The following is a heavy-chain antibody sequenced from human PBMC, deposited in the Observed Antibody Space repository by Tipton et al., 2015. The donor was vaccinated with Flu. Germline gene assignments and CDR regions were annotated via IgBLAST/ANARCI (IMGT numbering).Heavy chain of an antibody. J-gene: IGHJ5*02. D-gene: IGHD3-22*01. V-gene: IGHV3-7*01. Sequence: SLRLSCAASGFTFSSYWMSWVRQAPGKGLEWVANIKQDGSEKYYVDSVKGRFTISRDNAKNSLYLQMNSLRAEDTAVYYCARGGRVVVVMGNWFDPCGQGTLFPVSS. CDR2: IKQDGSEK. CDR1: GFTFSSYW. CDR3: ARGGRVVVVMGNWFDP.